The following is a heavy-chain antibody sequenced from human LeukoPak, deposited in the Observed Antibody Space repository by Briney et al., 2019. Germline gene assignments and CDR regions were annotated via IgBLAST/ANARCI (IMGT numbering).Heavy chain of an antibody. CDR1: GFTFSSYE. CDR3: ARDDIAAAIDY. V-gene: IGHV3-48*03. Sequence: GGSLRLSCAASGFTFSSYEMNWVRQAPGKGLEWVSCISSSGSTIYYADSVKGRFTISRDNAKNSLYLQMNSLRAEDTAVYYCARDDIAAAIDYWGQGTLVTVSS. CDR2: ISSSGSTI. D-gene: IGHD6-13*01. J-gene: IGHJ4*02.